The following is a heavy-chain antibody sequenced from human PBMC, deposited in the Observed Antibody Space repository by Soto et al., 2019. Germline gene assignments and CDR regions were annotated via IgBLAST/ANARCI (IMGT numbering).Heavy chain of an antibody. J-gene: IGHJ4*02. V-gene: IGHV4-39*01. CDR1: GGSISSSSYY. D-gene: IGHD1-26*01. Sequence: QLQLQESGPGLVKPSETLSLTCTVSGGSISSSSYYWGWIRQPPGKGLEWIGSIYYSGSTYYNPSLKSRVTISVDTSKNQFSLKLSSVTAADTAVYYCARLELVGATAYWGQGTLVTVSS. CDR3: ARLELVGATAY. CDR2: IYYSGST.